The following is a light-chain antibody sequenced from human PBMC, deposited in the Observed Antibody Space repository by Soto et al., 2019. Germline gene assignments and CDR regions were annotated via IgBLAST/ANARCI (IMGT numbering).Light chain of an antibody. V-gene: IGKV1-5*01. J-gene: IGKJ1*01. CDR1: QSISSW. CDR2: DAS. CDR3: QQYNSWWT. Sequence: IQRTRSPSTLTASVVDRVTIACRASQSISSWLAWYQQKPGKDPKLLIYDASSLESGVPSRFSGSGSGTIFTLTISSLQPDDFATYYCQQYNSWWTFGQGTRWIS.